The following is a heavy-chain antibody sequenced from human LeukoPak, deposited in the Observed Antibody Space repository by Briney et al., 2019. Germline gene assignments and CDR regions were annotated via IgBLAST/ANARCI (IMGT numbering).Heavy chain of an antibody. Sequence: GXXXTIYGISWVRQAPXQGREWXGSISSYNGNKKYTQKLQGRVTMTTDTSTSTAYMELRSLRSDDTAVYYCARGAAAGSPVDYWGQGTLVTVSS. CDR2: ISSYNGNK. V-gene: IGHV1-18*04. D-gene: IGHD6-13*01. J-gene: IGHJ4*02. CDR1: GXXXTIYG. CDR3: ARGAAAGSPVDY.